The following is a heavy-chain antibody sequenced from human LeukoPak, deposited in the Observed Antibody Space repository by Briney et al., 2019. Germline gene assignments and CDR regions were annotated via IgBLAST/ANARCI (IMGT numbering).Heavy chain of an antibody. Sequence: GGSLRLSCAGSGFTFSTYAMHWVRQAPGKGLEWVALFSYDGSTQRYADSVKGRFTISRDNSKNTLYLQMNSLRAEDTAVYYCAKVPMMFGELLYLSYWGQGTLVTVSS. CDR1: GFTFSTYA. V-gene: IGHV3-30-3*01. CDR3: AKVPMMFGELLYLSY. CDR2: FSYDGSTQ. J-gene: IGHJ4*02. D-gene: IGHD3-10*02.